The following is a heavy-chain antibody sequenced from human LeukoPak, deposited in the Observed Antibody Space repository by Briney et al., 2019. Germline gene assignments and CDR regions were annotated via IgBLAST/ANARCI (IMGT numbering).Heavy chain of an antibody. CDR3: ARIIVGATGVDY. CDR1: GFTFSSYS. Sequence: GGSLRLSCAASGFTFSSYSMNWVRQAPGKGLEWVSSISSSSSYIYYADSVKGRFTISRDNAKNTLYLQMNSLSPEDTAVYYCARIIVGATGVDYWGQGTLVTVSS. J-gene: IGHJ4*02. V-gene: IGHV3-21*01. CDR2: ISSSSSYI. D-gene: IGHD1-26*01.